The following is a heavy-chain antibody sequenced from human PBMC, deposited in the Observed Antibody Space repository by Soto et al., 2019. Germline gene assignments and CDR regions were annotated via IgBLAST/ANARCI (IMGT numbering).Heavy chain of an antibody. CDR3: ARDQSYYYDSSGYFTPYYFDY. CDR2: ISYDGSNK. J-gene: IGHJ4*02. CDR1: GFTFSSYV. Sequence: QVQLVESGGGVVQPGRSLRLSCAASGFTFSSYVMHWVRQAPGNGLEWVAVISYDGSNKYYADSVKGRFTISRDNSKNTLYLQMNSLRAEDTAVYYCARDQSYYYDSSGYFTPYYFDYWGQGTLVTVSS. D-gene: IGHD3-22*01. V-gene: IGHV3-30-3*01.